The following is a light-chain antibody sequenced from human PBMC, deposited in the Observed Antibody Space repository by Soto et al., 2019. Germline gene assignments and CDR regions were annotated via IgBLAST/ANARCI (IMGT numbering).Light chain of an antibody. Sequence: EIVLTQSPATLSLSPGERATLSCRASQSVSSYLVWYQQKPGQAPRLLIYDASNRATGIPARFSGSGSGTDFTLTISSLEPEDFAVYYCQQYRNWLRTFGQGTKVEIK. V-gene: IGKV3-11*01. CDR2: DAS. J-gene: IGKJ1*01. CDR3: QQYRNWLRT. CDR1: QSVSSY.